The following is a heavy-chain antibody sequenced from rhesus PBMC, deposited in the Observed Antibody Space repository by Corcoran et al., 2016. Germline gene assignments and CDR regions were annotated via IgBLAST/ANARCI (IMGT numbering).Heavy chain of an antibody. CDR3: ARESCSGIYCYAGTFDY. J-gene: IGHJ4*01. D-gene: IGHD2-27*01. Sequence: EVQLVESGGGVVQPGGSLRLSCVASGFTFDDYAVGWVRQAPGKGLEWVSGLSWNSGNTGYADSVKGRFTISRDNAKNSLYLQMNRLRAEDTALYYCARESCSGIYCYAGTFDYWGQGVLVTVSS. CDR1: GFTFDDYA. V-gene: IGHV3-78*01. CDR2: LSWNSGNT.